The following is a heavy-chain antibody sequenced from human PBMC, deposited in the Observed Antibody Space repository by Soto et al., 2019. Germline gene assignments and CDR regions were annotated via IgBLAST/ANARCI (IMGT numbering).Heavy chain of an antibody. CDR3: EKDKPHYGFPTLDY. J-gene: IGHJ4*02. V-gene: IGHV3-30*18. Sequence: VRLSWAASGFTFGSYGIHWFRQAPGKGLEWVAVISYDGSNKDYADSVKGRFTISRDNSKNTLYLQMNSLRAEDTAVYYCEKDKPHYGFPTLDYWGQGTLVTVSS. D-gene: IGHD4-17*01. CDR1: GFTFGSYG. CDR2: ISYDGSNK.